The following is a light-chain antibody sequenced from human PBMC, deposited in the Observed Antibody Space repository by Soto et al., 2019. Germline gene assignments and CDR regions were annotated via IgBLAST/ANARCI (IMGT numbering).Light chain of an antibody. Sequence: EKVMTQSPATLSVSLGEGATLSCGASQSVARNVAWYQQKPGQARRLLIYAASTRATGTPARFSGSGSGTEFTLTISRLQSDDFASYYCQQYNNWPDTFGQGTKVDIK. J-gene: IGKJ1*01. CDR2: AAS. CDR1: QSVARN. CDR3: QQYNNWPDT. V-gene: IGKV3-15*01.